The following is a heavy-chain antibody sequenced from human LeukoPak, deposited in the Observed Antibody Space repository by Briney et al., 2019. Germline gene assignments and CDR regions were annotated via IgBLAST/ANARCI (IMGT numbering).Heavy chain of an antibody. V-gene: IGHV3-23*01. CDR3: AKDRPGGWLRRGPHFDY. CDR2: ISGSGGST. Sequence: ESGGSLRLSCAASGFTFSSYAMSWVRQAPGKGLEWVSAISGSGGSTYYADSVKGRFTISRDNSKNTLYLQMNSLRAEDTAVYYCAKDRPGGWLRRGPHFDYWGQGTLVTVSS. D-gene: IGHD5-12*01. CDR1: GFTFSSYA. J-gene: IGHJ4*02.